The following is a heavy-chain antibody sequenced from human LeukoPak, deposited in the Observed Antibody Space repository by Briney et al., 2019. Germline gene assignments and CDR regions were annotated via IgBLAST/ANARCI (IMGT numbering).Heavy chain of an antibody. V-gene: IGHV3-21*04. CDR1: GFTFSSYS. Sequence: GGSLRLSCAASGFTFSSYSMNWVRQAPGKGLEWVSSISSSSSYMYYADSVKGRFTISRDNAKNSLYLQMNSLRAEDTALYYCAREKRGYSYGLTFDYWGQGTLVTVSS. D-gene: IGHD5-18*01. CDR3: AREKRGYSYGLTFDY. CDR2: ISSSSSYM. J-gene: IGHJ4*02.